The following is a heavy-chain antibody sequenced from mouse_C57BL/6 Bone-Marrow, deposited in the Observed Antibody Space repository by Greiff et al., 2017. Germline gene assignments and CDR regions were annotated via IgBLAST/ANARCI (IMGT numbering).Heavy chain of an antibody. D-gene: IGHD1-1*01. Sequence: QVQLQQSGAELARPGASVKMSCKASGYTFTSYTMHWVKQRPGQGLEWIGYINPSSGYTKYNQKFKDKATLTADKSSSTAYMQLSSLTSEDSAVYYCARPDRYYYGSSRLAYWGQGTLVTVSA. CDR1: GYTFTSYT. CDR2: INPSSGYT. V-gene: IGHV1-4*01. CDR3: ARPDRYYYGSSRLAY. J-gene: IGHJ3*01.